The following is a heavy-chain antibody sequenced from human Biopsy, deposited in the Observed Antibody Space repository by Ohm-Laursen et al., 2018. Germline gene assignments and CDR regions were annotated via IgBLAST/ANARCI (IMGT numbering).Heavy chain of an antibody. J-gene: IGHJ4*02. CDR1: GGSIKSYY. Sequence: SETLSLTCTVSGGSIKSYYWNWIRQSPGKGLEWIGFIYYTGHTNYNPSLNSRATISVGTSKNQFSLKVISVTAADTAVYYCARLTGDPSYWGQGILVTVSS. CDR3: ARLTGDPSY. V-gene: IGHV4-59*01. CDR2: IYYTGHT. D-gene: IGHD7-27*01.